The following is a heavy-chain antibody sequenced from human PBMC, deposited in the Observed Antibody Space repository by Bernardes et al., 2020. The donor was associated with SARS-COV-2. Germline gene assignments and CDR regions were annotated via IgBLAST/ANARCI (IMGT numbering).Heavy chain of an antibody. CDR2: INAGNGNT. CDR1: GYTFTSYA. Sequence: ASVKVSCKASGYTFTSYAMHWVRQAPGQRLEWMGWINAGNGNTKYSQKFQGRVTITRDTSASTAYMELSSLRSDDTAVYYCAGAGVGPQVTHLRSYYGMDVWGQGTPVTVSS. J-gene: IGHJ6*02. D-gene: IGHD2-21*02. V-gene: IGHV1-3*01. CDR3: AGAGVGPQVTHLRSYYGMDV.